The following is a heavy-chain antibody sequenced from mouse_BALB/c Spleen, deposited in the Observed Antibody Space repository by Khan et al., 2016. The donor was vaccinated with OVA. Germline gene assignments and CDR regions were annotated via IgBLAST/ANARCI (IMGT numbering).Heavy chain of an antibody. V-gene: IGHV1S81*02. J-gene: IGHJ3*01. D-gene: IGHD2-1*01. CDR1: GYTFTSYY. CDR2: INPSNGGT. CDR3: TRAVYGTFAY. Sequence: VQLQQSGAELVKPGASVRLSCKASGYTFTSYYLYWVKQRPGQGLEWIGDINPSNGGTNFNEKFKNKATLTVDKSSSTAYMQLSSLTSEDSAVYYCTRAVYGTFAYWGQGTLVTVSA.